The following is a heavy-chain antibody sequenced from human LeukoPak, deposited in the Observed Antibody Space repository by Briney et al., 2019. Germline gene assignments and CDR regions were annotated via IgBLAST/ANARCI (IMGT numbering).Heavy chain of an antibody. J-gene: IGHJ1*01. V-gene: IGHV4-34*01. D-gene: IGHD1-26*01. CDR1: DGSFSGYY. Sequence: SETLSLTCAVYDGSFSGYYWSWIRQSPGKGLELIGEINHSGSTNYNPSLKSRVTISLATSKNQFSLKLSSVTAADTAVYYCARGGTPVGATKWGYFQHWGQGTLVTVSS. CDR2: INHSGST. CDR3: ARGGTPVGATKWGYFQH.